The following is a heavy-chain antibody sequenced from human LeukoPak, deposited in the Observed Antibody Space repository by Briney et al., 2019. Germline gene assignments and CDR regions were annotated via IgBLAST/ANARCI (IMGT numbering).Heavy chain of an antibody. J-gene: IGHJ4*02. D-gene: IGHD3-22*01. CDR2: INPNSGGT. CDR1: GYTFTGYY. Sequence: ASVKVSCKVSGYTFTGYYMHWVRQAPGQGLEWMGWINPNSGGTNYAQKFQGRVTMTRDTSISTAYMELSRLRSDDTAVYYCARPALTYYYDSSGYPDYWGQGTLVTVSS. V-gene: IGHV1-2*02. CDR3: ARPALTYYYDSSGYPDY.